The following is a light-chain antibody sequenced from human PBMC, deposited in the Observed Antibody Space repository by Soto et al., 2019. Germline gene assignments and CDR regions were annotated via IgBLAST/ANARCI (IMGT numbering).Light chain of an antibody. CDR3: YSYAGSQTFV. Sequence: QSALTQPASVSGSPGQSITISCTGTSSTVGSSDLVSWYQQHPGKAPKLLIYGATKRPSGISNRFSGSKSGNTASLTISGLQAEDEADYYCYSYAGSQTFVFGGGTKSPS. CDR2: GAT. V-gene: IGLV2-23*02. J-gene: IGLJ2*01. CDR1: SSTVGSSDL.